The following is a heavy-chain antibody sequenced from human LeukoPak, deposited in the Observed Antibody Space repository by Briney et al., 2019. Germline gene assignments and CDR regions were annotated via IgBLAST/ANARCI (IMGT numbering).Heavy chain of an antibody. J-gene: IGHJ4*02. CDR3: ARTQSFYYVSGSPGLIDY. CDR1: GGSFSGYY. D-gene: IGHD3-10*01. Sequence: SEILSLTCAVYGGSFSGYYWSWIRQPPGKGLEWIGEVNHSGSTNYNPSLKSRVTISVDTSKNQFSLKLSSVTAADTAVYYCARTQSFYYVSGSPGLIDYWGQGTLVTVSS. CDR2: VNHSGST. V-gene: IGHV4-34*01.